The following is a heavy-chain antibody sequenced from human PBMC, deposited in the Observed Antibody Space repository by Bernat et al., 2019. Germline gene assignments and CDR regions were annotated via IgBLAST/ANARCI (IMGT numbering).Heavy chain of an antibody. D-gene: IGHD6-13*01. CDR3: ARLGSSWSFDY. Sequence: QVQLVESGGGVVQPGRSLRLSCAASGFTFNNYGMHWVRQVPGKGPEWVAVIWYDGNNKYYADSVKGRFTISRDNSKNTLYLQMNSLGAEDTAVYYCARLGSSWSFDYWGQGTLVTVSS. J-gene: IGHJ4*02. CDR1: GFTFNNYG. CDR2: IWYDGNNK. V-gene: IGHV3-33*01.